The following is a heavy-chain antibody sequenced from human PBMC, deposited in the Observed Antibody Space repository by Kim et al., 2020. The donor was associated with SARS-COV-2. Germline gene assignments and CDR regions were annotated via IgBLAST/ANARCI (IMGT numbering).Heavy chain of an antibody. CDR1: GFTFSSYS. CDR3: ARVGIAVAVNY. V-gene: IGHV3-21*01. Sequence: GGSLRLSCAASGFTFSSYSMNWVRQAPGKGLEWVSSISSSSSYIYYADSVKGRFTISRDNAKNSLYLQMNSLSAEDTAVYYCARVGIAVAVNYWGQGTLVTVSS. CDR2: ISSSSSYI. D-gene: IGHD6-19*01. J-gene: IGHJ4*02.